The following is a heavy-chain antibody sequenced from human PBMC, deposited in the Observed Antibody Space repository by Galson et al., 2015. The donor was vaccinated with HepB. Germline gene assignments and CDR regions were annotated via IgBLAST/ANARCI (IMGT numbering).Heavy chain of an antibody. Sequence: SLRLSCAAPGFKFSDYGMHWVRQAPGKGLEWVAVISYDGKKKYYAESAKGRFTISRDNSKNTLYLQMNSLRTEDTAVYYCARDLGPYSSGFPSGDYYYYYGLDVWGQGTTVTVS. CDR1: GFKFSDYG. CDR2: ISYDGKKK. D-gene: IGHD6-19*01. J-gene: IGHJ6*02. V-gene: IGHV3-30*03. CDR3: ARDLGPYSSGFPSGDYYYYYGLDV.